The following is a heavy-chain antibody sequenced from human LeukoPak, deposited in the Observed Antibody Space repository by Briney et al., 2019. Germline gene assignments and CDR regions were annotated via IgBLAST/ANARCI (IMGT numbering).Heavy chain of an antibody. CDR2: INIDERIT. V-gene: IGHV3-74*01. CDR3: ARDYGSGSYGYGMDV. J-gene: IGHJ6*02. Sequence: GGSLRLSCVASGFSFSTQRMHWVRQAPGKGLVWVSYINIDERITGYADSVKGRFTISRDNGKNSLYLQMNSLRAEDTAVYYCARDYGSGSYGYGMDVWGQGTTVTVSS. CDR1: GFSFSTQR. D-gene: IGHD3-10*01.